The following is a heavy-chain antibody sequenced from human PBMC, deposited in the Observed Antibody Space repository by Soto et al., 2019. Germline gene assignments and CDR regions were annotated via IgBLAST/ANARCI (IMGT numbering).Heavy chain of an antibody. CDR3: AKVPLWFGQFYGMDV. CDR1: GFTFSSYA. CDR2: ISGSGSST. V-gene: IGHV3-23*01. J-gene: IGHJ6*02. Sequence: VQLLESGGGLVQPGGSLRLSCAASGFTFSSYAMSWVRQATGKGLEWVSAISGSGSSTYYADSVKGRFTTSRDNSKNTLYLQMNSLRAEDTAVYYCAKVPLWFGQFYGMDVWGQGTTVTVSS. D-gene: IGHD3-10*01.